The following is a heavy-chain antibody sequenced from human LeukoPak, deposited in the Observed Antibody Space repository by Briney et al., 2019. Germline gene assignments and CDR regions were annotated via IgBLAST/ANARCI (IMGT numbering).Heavy chain of an antibody. CDR1: GGSISSGVFP. V-gene: IGHV4-30-2*01. CDR2: IFHTGHT. CDR3: ARGFYGAGSHFDY. D-gene: IGHD3-10*01. Sequence: SETLSLTCAVSGGSISSGVFPWSWIRQPPGKGLEWIGYIFHTGHTSYNPSLKSRVTISVDMSKNQLSLRLTSATAADTAVYYCARGFYGAGSHFDYWGQGTLVTVSS. J-gene: IGHJ4*02.